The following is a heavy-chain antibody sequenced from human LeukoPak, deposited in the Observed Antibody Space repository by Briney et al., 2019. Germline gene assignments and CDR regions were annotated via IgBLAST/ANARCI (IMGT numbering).Heavy chain of an antibody. CDR1: GFTFSSYA. Sequence: GSLRLSCAASGFTFSSYAMSWVRQAPGKGLEWVSAISGSGGSTYYADSVKGRFTISRDNSKNTLYLQMNSLRTEDTAVYYCAIGGYSGYEFDYWGQGTLVTVSS. CDR2: ISGSGGST. D-gene: IGHD5-12*01. J-gene: IGHJ4*02. CDR3: AIGGYSGYEFDY. V-gene: IGHV3-23*01.